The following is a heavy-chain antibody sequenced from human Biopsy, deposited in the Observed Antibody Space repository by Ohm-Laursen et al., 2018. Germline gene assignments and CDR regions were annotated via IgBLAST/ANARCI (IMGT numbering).Heavy chain of an antibody. V-gene: IGHV1-69*06. Sequence: SVKVSCKVPGGTFSNYGVNWVRQAPGQGLGWLGGNIPILGTGNYAQKFQDRVTVAADTSTSTATMELRSLRSDDTAVYYCATKLTGYFHHWGQGTLVIVSS. CDR3: ATKLTGYFHH. CDR2: NIPILGTG. CDR1: GGTFSNYG. J-gene: IGHJ1*01. D-gene: IGHD3-9*01.